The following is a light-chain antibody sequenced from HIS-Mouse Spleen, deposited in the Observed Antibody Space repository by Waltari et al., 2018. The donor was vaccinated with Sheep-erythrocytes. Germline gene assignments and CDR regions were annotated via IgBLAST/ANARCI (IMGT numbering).Light chain of an antibody. Sequence: SYELTQPPSVSVSPGQTASITCSGDKLGDKYACWYQQKPGQSPVLVIYQDSNRPSGIPERFSGSNSGNTATLTISGTQAMDEADYYGQAWDSSTAVFGGGTKLTVL. J-gene: IGLJ2*01. CDR2: QDS. CDR1: KLGDKY. CDR3: QAWDSSTAV. V-gene: IGLV3-1*01.